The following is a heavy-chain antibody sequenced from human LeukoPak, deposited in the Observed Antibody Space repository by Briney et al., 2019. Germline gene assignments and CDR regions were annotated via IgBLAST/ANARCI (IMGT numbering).Heavy chain of an antibody. CDR1: GGSFSGYY. D-gene: IGHD3-10*01. CDR3: ARGHNRLWFGELLPKANWFDP. V-gene: IGHV4-34*01. J-gene: IGHJ5*02. Sequence: PSETLSLTCAVYGGSFSGYYWSWIRQPPVKGLEWIGEINHSGSTNYNPSLKSRVTISVDTSKNQFSLKLSSVTAADTAVYYCARGHNRLWFGELLPKANWFDPWGQGTLVTVSS. CDR2: INHSGST.